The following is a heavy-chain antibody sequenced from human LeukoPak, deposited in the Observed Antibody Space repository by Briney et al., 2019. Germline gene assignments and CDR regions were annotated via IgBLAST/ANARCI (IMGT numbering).Heavy chain of an antibody. J-gene: IGHJ4*02. Sequence: GRSLPISCLCSGSIFTMFWIGSVRQRPGKGLEWIGNIYAGVSETRNNPTSQGQVTMSVDRSISTAYLQWSSLKTSDTAIYYCARSHNSMMTTANDHWGQGTLVTVSS. CDR3: ARSHNSMMTTANDH. D-gene: IGHD1-14*01. V-gene: IGHV5-51*01. CDR2: IYAGVSET. CDR1: GSIFTMFW.